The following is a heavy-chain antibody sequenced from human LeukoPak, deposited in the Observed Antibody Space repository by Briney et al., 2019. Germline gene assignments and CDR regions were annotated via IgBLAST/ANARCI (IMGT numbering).Heavy chain of an antibody. CDR1: GYTFTSYD. CDR3: ARTSCSGGSCNDF. J-gene: IGHJ4*02. V-gene: IGHV1-8*03. Sequence: GASVKVSCKASGYTFTSYDINWVRQATGQGLEWMGWMNPNIGKTYYAQKFQGRVTITRNTSISTAYMELSSLRSEDTAVYYCARTSCSGGSCNDFCGQGTLVTVSS. CDR2: MNPNIGKT. D-gene: IGHD2-15*01.